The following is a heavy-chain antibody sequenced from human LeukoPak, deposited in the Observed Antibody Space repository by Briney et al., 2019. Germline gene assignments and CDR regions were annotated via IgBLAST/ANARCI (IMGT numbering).Heavy chain of an antibody. Sequence: TSETLSLTCTVSGGSVSSGSYYWSWIRQPPRKGLEWIGYIYYSGSTNYNPSLKSRVTISVDTSKSQFSLKLSSVTAADTAVYYCARVADDGVFDYWGQGTLVTVSS. J-gene: IGHJ4*02. D-gene: IGHD6-19*01. CDR3: ARVADDGVFDY. V-gene: IGHV4-61*01. CDR2: IYYSGST. CDR1: GGSVSSGSYY.